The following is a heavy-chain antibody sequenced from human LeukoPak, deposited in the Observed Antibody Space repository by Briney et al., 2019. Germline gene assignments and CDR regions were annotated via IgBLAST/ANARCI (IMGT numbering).Heavy chain of an antibody. V-gene: IGHV1-18*01. CDR1: GYTFTSYG. CDR3: ARGYCSGGSCCSPRYHYYYYYMDV. D-gene: IGHD2-15*01. Sequence: ASVKVSCKASGYTFTSYGISWVRQAPGQGLEWMGWISAYNGNTNYAQKLQGRVTITADESTSTAYMELSSLRSEDTAVYYCARGYCSGGSCCSPRYHYYYYYMDVWGKGTTVTISS. J-gene: IGHJ6*03. CDR2: ISAYNGNT.